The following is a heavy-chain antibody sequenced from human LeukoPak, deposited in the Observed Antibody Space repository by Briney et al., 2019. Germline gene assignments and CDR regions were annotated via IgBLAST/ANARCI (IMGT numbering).Heavy chain of an antibody. CDR1: GFTFSNYA. CDR2: ISGGGGPT. Sequence: PGGSLRLSCAASGFTFSNYAMSWVRQAPGKGLEWVSAISGGGGPTYYADSVKGRFTISRDNAKNSLYLQMNSLRAEDTAVCYCASSPGYSSSSFKYWGQGTLVTVSS. CDR3: ASSPGYSSSSFKY. D-gene: IGHD6-13*01. J-gene: IGHJ4*02. V-gene: IGHV3-23*01.